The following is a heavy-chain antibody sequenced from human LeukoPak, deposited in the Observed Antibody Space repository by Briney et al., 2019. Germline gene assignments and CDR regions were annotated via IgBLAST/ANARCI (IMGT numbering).Heavy chain of an antibody. V-gene: IGHV4-4*07. D-gene: IGHD3-10*01. Sequence: SETLSLTCTVSGGSISGYYWNWIRQPAGKGLEWIGRIFTSGSDPNPSLKSRVTMSIDTSKNQFSLKLSSVTAADTAVYYCARVGTYGSGSYLSWLDYWGQGTLVTVSS. CDR1: GGSISGYY. CDR2: IFTSGS. J-gene: IGHJ4*02. CDR3: ARVGTYGSGSYLSWLDY.